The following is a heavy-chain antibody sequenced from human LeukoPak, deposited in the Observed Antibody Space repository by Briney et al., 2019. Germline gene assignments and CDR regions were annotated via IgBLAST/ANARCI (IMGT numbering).Heavy chain of an antibody. CDR3: ARLRSMEGLWSDYYYYGMDV. D-gene: IGHD5-18*01. CDR2: IYPGDSDT. V-gene: IGHV5-51*01. CDR1: GYTFSSYW. Sequence: KNGESLKISCKGSGYTFSSYWIGWVRQMPGKGLEWMGIIYPGDSDTRYSPSFQGQVTISADKSISTAYLQWSSLKASDTAMYYCARLRSMEGLWSDYYYYGMDVWGQGTTVTVSS. J-gene: IGHJ6*02.